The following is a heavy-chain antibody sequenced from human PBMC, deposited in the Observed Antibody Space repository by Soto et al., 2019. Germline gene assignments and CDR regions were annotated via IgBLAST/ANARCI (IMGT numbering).Heavy chain of an antibody. CDR3: AREEDTAIYYYYYGMDV. D-gene: IGHD5-18*01. V-gene: IGHV3-30-3*01. CDR2: ISYDGSNK. J-gene: IGHJ6*02. Sequence: PGGSLRLSCAASGFTFSSYAMHWVRQAPGKGLEWVAVISYDGSNKYYADSVKGRFTISRDNSKNTLYLQMNSLRAEDTAVYYCAREEDTAIYYYYYGMDVWGQGTTVTVSS. CDR1: GFTFSSYA.